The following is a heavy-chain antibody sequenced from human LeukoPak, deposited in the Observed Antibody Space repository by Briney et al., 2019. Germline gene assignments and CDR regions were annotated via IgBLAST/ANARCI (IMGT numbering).Heavy chain of an antibody. D-gene: IGHD2-2*01. Sequence: GGSLRLSCAASGFTFSSYSMNWVRQAPGKGLEWVSSISSSSSYIYYADSVKGRFTISRDNAKNSLYLQMNSLRAEDTAVYYCARDPGYCSSTSCYRAFDIWGQGTMVTVSS. CDR1: GFTFSSYS. J-gene: IGHJ3*02. CDR2: ISSSSSYI. V-gene: IGHV3-21*01. CDR3: ARDPGYCSSTSCYRAFDI.